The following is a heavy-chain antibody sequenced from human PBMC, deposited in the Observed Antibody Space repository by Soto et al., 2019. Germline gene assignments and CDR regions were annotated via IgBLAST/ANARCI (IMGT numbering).Heavy chain of an antibody. CDR1: GGTFSSYA. CDR2: IIPVFGTT. J-gene: IGHJ6*02. Sequence: QVQLVQSGAVVKKPGSSVKVSCQASGGTFSSYAINWVRQAPGQGLEWMGGIIPVFGTTHYPQRFQGRVTITAEKSTGTAYLELSSLRSEDTAVYYCAKVGWESSGWSPSNLDVWGQGTTVTVSS. V-gene: IGHV1-69*06. D-gene: IGHD6-19*01. CDR3: AKVGWESSGWSPSNLDV.